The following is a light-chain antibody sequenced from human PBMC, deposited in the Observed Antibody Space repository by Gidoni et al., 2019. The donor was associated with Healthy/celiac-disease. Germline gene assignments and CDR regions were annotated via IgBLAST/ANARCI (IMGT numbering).Light chain of an antibody. V-gene: IGKV1-13*02. CDR3: QQFNSYPRT. Sequence: GDRVTITCRASQGISSALAWYQQKPGKAPKLLIYDASSLESGVPSRFSGSGSGTDFTLTISSLQPEDFATYYCQQFNSYPRTFXQXTKVXIK. CDR2: DAS. CDR1: QGISSA. J-gene: IGKJ1*01.